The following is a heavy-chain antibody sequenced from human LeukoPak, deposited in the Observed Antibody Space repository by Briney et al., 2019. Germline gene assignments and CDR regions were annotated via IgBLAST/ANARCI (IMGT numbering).Heavy chain of an antibody. Sequence: GGSLRLSCAASGFPFNRYAMTWVRQAPGKGLDWVSAISGSGRSTYYADSVKGRFTISRDDSQDTLFLQMHSLRVEDTAVYYCAKGSGYGQYYFDSWGQGILVTVSS. CDR1: GFPFNRYA. CDR2: ISGSGRST. CDR3: AKGSGYGQYYFDS. J-gene: IGHJ4*02. D-gene: IGHD3-10*01. V-gene: IGHV3-23*01.